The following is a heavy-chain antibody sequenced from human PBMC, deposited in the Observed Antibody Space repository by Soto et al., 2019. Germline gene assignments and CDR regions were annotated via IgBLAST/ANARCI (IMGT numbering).Heavy chain of an antibody. D-gene: IGHD6-13*01. CDR3: ARGFSSYSDF. J-gene: IGHJ4*02. Sequence: SVEACSKASGYTLTDYDITWVRQAPGQGLEWMGWMNPNSGNTAYAQKFQGRLTLTRHASISTAYMELSSLASEDTAVYFCARGFSSYSDFWGPGTLVTVSS. CDR1: GYTLTDYD. V-gene: IGHV1-8*01. CDR2: MNPNSGNT.